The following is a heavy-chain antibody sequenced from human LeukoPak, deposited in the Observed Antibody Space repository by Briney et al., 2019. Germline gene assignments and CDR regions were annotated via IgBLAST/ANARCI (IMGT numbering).Heavy chain of an antibody. CDR2: ISYDGSNK. Sequence: GGSLRLSCAASGFTFSSYGMHWVRQAPGKGLEWVVVISYDGSNKYYADSVKGRFTISRDNSKNTLYLQMNSLRAEDTAVYYCAKRFRYGTLDYWGQGTLVTVSS. CDR3: AKRFRYGTLDY. J-gene: IGHJ4*02. D-gene: IGHD4-17*01. CDR1: GFTFSSYG. V-gene: IGHV3-30*18.